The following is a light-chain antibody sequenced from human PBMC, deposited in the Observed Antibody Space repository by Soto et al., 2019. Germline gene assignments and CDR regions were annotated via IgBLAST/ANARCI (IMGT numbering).Light chain of an antibody. V-gene: IGLV6-57*01. CDR2: EDN. J-gene: IGLJ2*01. Sequence: NFMLTQPHSVSESPGKTVTISCTRSSGRIASNYVQWYQQRPGSSPIIVIYEDNPRPSGVPDRFSGSVDSSSNSASLIISGLKTEDEADYYCQSYDSNNVIFGGGTKLTVL. CDR3: QSYDSNNVI. CDR1: SGRIASNY.